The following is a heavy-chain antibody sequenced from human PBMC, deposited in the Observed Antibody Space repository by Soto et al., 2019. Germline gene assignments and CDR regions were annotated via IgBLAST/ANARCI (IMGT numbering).Heavy chain of an antibody. CDR3: ARSGYTSSWTGYYFYY. D-gene: IGHD6-13*01. CDR2: IYRGGST. V-gene: IGHV3-53*01. Sequence: EVQLVESGGGLIQPGGSLRLSCAASGFTVSSNYMSWVRQAPGKGLEWVSVIYRGGSTYYADSVKGRFTISRDNSKNMLYIQMNSLRAENTAAYYCARSGYTSSWTGYYFYYWGQGTLVTVSS. J-gene: IGHJ4*02. CDR1: GFTVSSNY.